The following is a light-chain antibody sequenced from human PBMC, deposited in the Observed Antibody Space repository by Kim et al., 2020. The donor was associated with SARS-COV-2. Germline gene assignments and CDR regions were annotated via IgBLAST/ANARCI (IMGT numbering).Light chain of an antibody. CDR1: KLEEKF. V-gene: IGLV3-1*01. CDR2: EDT. Sequence: SYELTQPPSVSVSPGQAASITCSGDKLEEKFASWFQQKPGQSPVLVIYEDTKRPSGIPERISGSTSGNTATLTISGTQAMDEADYYCQTWDSSTAVFGGG. CDR3: QTWDSSTAV. J-gene: IGLJ3*02.